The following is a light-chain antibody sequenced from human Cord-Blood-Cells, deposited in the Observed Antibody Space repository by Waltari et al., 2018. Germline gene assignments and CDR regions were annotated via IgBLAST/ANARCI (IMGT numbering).Light chain of an antibody. CDR3: QQRSNWPPLT. CDR1: QSVSSY. CDR2: EAY. V-gene: IGKV3-11*01. J-gene: IGKJ4*01. Sequence: EIVLTQSPATLSLSPGERATLSCRASQSVSSYLAWYQQKPGQAPRILIDEAYHRATGIPARFSGSGSGTDFTLSISSLEPEDFAVYYCQQRSNWPPLTFGGGTKVEIK.